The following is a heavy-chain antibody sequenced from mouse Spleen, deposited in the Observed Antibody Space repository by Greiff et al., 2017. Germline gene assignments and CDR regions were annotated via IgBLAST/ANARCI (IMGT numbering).Heavy chain of an antibody. V-gene: IGHV14-4*01. D-gene: IGHD2-1*01. CDR1: GFNIKDVY. J-gene: IGHJ2*01. CDR2: IDPENGDT. Sequence: EVQLQQSGAELVRPGASVKLSCTASGFNIKDVYMHWVKQRPEQGLEWIGWIDPENGDTEYASKFQGKATITADTSSNTAYLQLSSLTSEDTAVYYCTTSYGNYPDYWGQGTTLTVSS. CDR3: TTSYGNYPDY.